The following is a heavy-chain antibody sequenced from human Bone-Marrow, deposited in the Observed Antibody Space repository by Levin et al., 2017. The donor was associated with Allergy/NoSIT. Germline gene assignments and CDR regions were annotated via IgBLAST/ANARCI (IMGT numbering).Heavy chain of an antibody. CDR1: GYTFTSYD. CDR3: ATSRTYGGNSEFDH. D-gene: IGHD4-23*01. V-gene: IGHV1-8*01. J-gene: IGHJ4*02. Sequence: GASVKVSCKASGYTFTSYDINWVRQATGQGLEWMGWMNPNSANTGYAQKFQGRISMTRNTSISTAYMELYSLRSEDTAVYFCATSRTYGGNSEFDHWGQGTPVTVSS. CDR2: MNPNSANT.